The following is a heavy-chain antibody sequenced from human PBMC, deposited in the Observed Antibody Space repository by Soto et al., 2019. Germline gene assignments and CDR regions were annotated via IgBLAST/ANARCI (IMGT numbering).Heavy chain of an antibody. CDR1: GFTFSSYG. D-gene: IGHD1-26*01. CDR2: IWYDGSNK. CDR3: VTAGGELRIGDY. V-gene: IGHV3-33*01. Sequence: QVQLVESGGGVVQPGRSLRLSCAASGFTFSSYGMHWVRQAPGKGLEWVAVIWYDGSNKYYADSVKGRFTISRDNSKNTLYLQMNSLRAEDTAVYYCVTAGGELRIGDYWGQGTLVTVSA. J-gene: IGHJ4*02.